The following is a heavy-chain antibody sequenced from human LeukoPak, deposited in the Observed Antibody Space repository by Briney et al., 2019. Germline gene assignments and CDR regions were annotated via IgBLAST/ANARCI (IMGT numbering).Heavy chain of an antibody. CDR1: GGSFSGYY. Sequence: SETLSLTCAVCGGSFSGYYWSWIRQPPGKGLEWIGEINHSGSTNYNPSLKSRVTISVDTSKNQFSLKLSSVTAADTAVYYCARGLRQQLGYFQHWGQGTLVTVSS. V-gene: IGHV4-34*01. D-gene: IGHD6-13*01. CDR3: ARGLRQQLGYFQH. CDR2: INHSGST. J-gene: IGHJ1*01.